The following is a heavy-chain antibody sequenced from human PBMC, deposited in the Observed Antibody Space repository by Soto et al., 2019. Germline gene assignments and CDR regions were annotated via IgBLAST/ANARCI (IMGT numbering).Heavy chain of an antibody. CDR3: ARAPGRIGRDWYPGH. CDR1: GFTFSGFA. D-gene: IGHD2-21*01. V-gene: IGHV3-30-3*01. J-gene: IGHJ4*02. Sequence: QVQLVESGGGVVQPGRSLRLSCAASGFTFSGFAMHWVRQAPGKGLEWVARISYDGGNEYYADSVKGRFTISRDNSKNTLSLQMNSLRAADTAVYYCARAPGRIGRDWYPGHWGQGTLVTVSS. CDR2: ISYDGGNE.